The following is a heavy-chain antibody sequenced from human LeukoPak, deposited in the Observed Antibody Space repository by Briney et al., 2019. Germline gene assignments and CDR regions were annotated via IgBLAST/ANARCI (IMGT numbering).Heavy chain of an antibody. CDR2: INPNSGGT. D-gene: IGHD3-16*01. J-gene: IGHJ6*01. CDR3: ARDLVWARYYGMDV. CDR1: GYTFTGYY. V-gene: IGHV1-2*02. Sequence: GASVKVSCKASGYTFTGYYMLWVRQAPGQGLEWMGWINPNSGGTNYAQKFQGRVTMTRDTSISTAYMELSRLRSDDTAVYYCARDLVWARYYGMDVWGQGTTVTVSS.